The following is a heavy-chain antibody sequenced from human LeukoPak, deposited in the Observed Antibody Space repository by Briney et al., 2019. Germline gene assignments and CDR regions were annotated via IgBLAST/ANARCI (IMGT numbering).Heavy chain of an antibody. J-gene: IGHJ4*02. CDR1: GYSISSGYY. CDR3: ARGRMATALDY. CDR2: IYYSGST. D-gene: IGHD5-24*01. Sequence: SETLSLTCTVSGYSISSGYYWGWIRQPPGKGLEWIGYIYYSGSTNYNPSLKSRVTISVDTSKNQFSLKLSSVTAADTAVYYCARGRMATALDYWGQGTLVTVSS. V-gene: IGHV4-38-2*02.